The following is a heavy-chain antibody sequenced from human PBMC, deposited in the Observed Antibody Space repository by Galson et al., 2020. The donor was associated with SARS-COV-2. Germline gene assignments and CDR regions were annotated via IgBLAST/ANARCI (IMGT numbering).Heavy chain of an antibody. J-gene: IGHJ6*02. CDR2: FDPEDGET. V-gene: IGHV1-24*01. Sequence: GESLKISCKVSGYTLTELSMHWVRQAPGKGLEWMGGFDPEDGETTYAQKFQGRVTMTEDTSTDTAYMELSCLRSEDTAVYYCATGGRFGEAKHYFYYYGPDVWGQGTTVTVSS. CDR3: ATGGRFGEAKHYFYYYGPDV. CDR1: GYTLTELS. D-gene: IGHD3-10*01.